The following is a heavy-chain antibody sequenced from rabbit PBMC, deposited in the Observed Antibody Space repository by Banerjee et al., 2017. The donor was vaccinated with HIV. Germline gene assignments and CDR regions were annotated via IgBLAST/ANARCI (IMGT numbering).Heavy chain of an antibody. CDR1: GFTFSSSYW. J-gene: IGHJ4*01. Sequence: QSLEESGGDLVKPGASLTLTYTTSGFTFSSSYWMSWVRQAPGKGLEWIGRIYTGSGSALYVSWAKGRFTISKISSTTVTLQMTSLTAADTATYFCARDDAGVVGYDWDLWGPGTLVTVS. D-gene: IGHD4-2*01. CDR3: ARDDAGVVGYDWDL. CDR2: IYTGSGSA. V-gene: IGHV1S40*01.